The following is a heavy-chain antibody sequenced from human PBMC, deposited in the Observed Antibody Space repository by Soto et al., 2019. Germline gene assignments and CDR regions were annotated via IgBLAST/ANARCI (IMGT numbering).Heavy chain of an antibody. CDR2: ISSSSSYI. CDR1: GFTFSSYS. CDR3: ARGRELRSPSNWFDP. J-gene: IGHJ5*02. V-gene: IGHV3-21*01. Sequence: GGSLRLSCAASGFTFSSYSMNWVRQAPGKGLEWVSSISSSSSYIYYADSVKGRFTISRDNAKNSLYLQMNSLRAEDTAVYYCARGRELRSPSNWFDPWGQGTLVTSPQ. D-gene: IGHD1-7*01.